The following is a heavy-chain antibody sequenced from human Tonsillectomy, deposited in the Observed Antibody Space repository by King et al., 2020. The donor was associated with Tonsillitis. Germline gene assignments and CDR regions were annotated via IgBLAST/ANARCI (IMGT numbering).Heavy chain of an antibody. J-gene: IGHJ6*02. D-gene: IGHD2-15*01. CDR3: AKDHGTHVLVAATPLYGMDV. CDR1: GFTFSSYG. Sequence: QLVQSGGGVVQPGRSLRLSCAASGFTFSSYGMHWVRQAPGKGLEWVAVVSYDGSNKYYADSVKGRFTISRDNSKNTLYLQVNSLRAEDTAVYYCAKDHGTHVLVAATPLYGMDVWGQGTTVTVSS. V-gene: IGHV3-30*18. CDR2: VSYDGSNK.